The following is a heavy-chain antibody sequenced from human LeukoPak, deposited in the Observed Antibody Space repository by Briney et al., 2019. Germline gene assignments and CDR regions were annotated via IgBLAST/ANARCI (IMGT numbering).Heavy chain of an antibody. Sequence: PSQTLSLTCDVSGGSISSGLYSWSWIRQPLGKGLEWIGYIYHTGSTYYNPYLKSRVTISVYTSKNQFSLRLSSVTAADTAVYYCARLQYCSGTSCYWLDPWGQGTLVTVSS. J-gene: IGHJ5*02. CDR2: IYHTGST. CDR3: ARLQYCSGTSCYWLDP. V-gene: IGHV4-30-2*01. CDR1: GGSISSGLYS. D-gene: IGHD2-2*01.